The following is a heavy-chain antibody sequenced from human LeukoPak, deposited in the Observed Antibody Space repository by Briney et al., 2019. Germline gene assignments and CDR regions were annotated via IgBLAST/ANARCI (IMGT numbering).Heavy chain of an antibody. V-gene: IGHV6-1*01. CDR2: TYYRSKWYD. CDR3: ARGNGEKGDTVFDI. Sequence: SHTLSLTCAISGDSVSSNTAAWNWIRQSPSRGLEWLGRTYYRSKWYDDYAVSVKSRITINPDTSKNQFSLQLNSVTPEDTAVYYCARGNGEKGDTVFDIWGQGTVVTVSS. J-gene: IGHJ3*02. D-gene: IGHD5-18*01. CDR1: GDSVSSNTAA.